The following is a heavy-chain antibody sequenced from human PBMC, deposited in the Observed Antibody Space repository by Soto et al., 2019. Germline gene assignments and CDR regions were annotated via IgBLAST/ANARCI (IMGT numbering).Heavy chain of an antibody. J-gene: IGHJ4*02. CDR1: GGSTSSSSYY. CDR3: ARLRYYGSGSYYRAPSFDY. D-gene: IGHD3-10*01. Sequence: PSETLSLTCTVSGGSTSSSSYYWGWIRQPPGKGLEWIGSIYYSGSTYYNPSLKSRVTISVDTSKNQFSLKLSSVTAADTAVYYGARLRYYGSGSYYRAPSFDYWGQGTLVTVSS. CDR2: IYYSGST. V-gene: IGHV4-39*01.